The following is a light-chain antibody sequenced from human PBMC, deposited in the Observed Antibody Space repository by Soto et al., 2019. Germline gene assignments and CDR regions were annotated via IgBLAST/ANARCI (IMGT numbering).Light chain of an antibody. CDR1: QSVSSY. J-gene: IGKJ1*01. V-gene: IGKV3-11*01. Sequence: EIVFTQSPATLPLSLAKRPTLSCKASQSVSSYLAWYQQKPGQAPRLLIYDASNRATGIPARFSGSGSGTDFSLTISSLEPEGFAVYYCQQRSNWPPWTFGQGTKVDIK. CDR2: DAS. CDR3: QQRSNWPPWT.